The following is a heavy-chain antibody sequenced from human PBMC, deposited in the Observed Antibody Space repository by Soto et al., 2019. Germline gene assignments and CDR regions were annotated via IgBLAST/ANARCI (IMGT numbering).Heavy chain of an antibody. Sequence: QVHLVQSGAEVKKPGASVKDSCKGSGYAFTTYGITWVRQAPGQGLEWMGWISAHNGNTNFAQKFQCRVTGTRDTSTSTAYMELRSLRSDDTAVYYGARGRYGDYWGQGALVTVSS. CDR1: GYAFTTYG. V-gene: IGHV1-18*01. CDR3: ARGRYGDY. D-gene: IGHD1-1*01. CDR2: ISAHNGNT. J-gene: IGHJ4*02.